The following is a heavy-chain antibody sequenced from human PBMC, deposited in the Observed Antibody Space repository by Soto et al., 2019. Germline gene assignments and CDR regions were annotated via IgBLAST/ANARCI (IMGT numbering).Heavy chain of an antibody. J-gene: IGHJ3*02. V-gene: IGHV1-18*01. CDR3: ASPYLFGGNRDAFDI. D-gene: IGHD2-15*01. CDR2: ISAYNVNT. Sequence: QVQLVQSGAEVKKPGASVKVSCKTSGYNFNNYGISWVRQAPGQGLEWMGWISAYNVNTNFAQKFQGRVTMTTDTSTSTAYMELRSLRSDDTAAYYCASPYLFGGNRDAFDIWGQGTMVTVSS. CDR1: GYNFNNYG.